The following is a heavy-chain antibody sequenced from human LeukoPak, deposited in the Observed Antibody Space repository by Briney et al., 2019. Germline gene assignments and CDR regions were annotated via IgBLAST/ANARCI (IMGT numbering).Heavy chain of an antibody. D-gene: IGHD6-6*01. V-gene: IGHV6-1*01. CDR3: ATGFSSSSEPFDY. CDR1: GDSVSSNSAA. Sequence: SQTLSLTRAISGDSVSSNSAAWNWIRQSPSRGLEWLGRTYYRSKWYNDYAVSVKSRITINPDTSKNQSSLQLNSVTPEDTAVYYCATGFSSSSEPFDYWGQGTLVTVSS. J-gene: IGHJ4*02. CDR2: TYYRSKWYN.